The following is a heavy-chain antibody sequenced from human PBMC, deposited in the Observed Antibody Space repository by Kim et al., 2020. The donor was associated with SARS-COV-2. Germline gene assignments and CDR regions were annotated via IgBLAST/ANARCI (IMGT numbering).Heavy chain of an antibody. CDR3: AREACVVWRYSSSCSGTDV. V-gene: IGHV4-31*03. J-gene: IGHJ6*02. CDR1: GVSVSSGGHY. CDR2: ISDSGTT. Sequence: SETLSLTCTVSGVSVSSGGHYWSWIRQHPGLGLEWIGYISDSGTTYYNPSLKSRVTMSVDTSKNQFSLKLNSVTAADTAVYYCAREACVVWRYSSSCSGTDVWGQGTTGTVSS. D-gene: IGHD6-13*01.